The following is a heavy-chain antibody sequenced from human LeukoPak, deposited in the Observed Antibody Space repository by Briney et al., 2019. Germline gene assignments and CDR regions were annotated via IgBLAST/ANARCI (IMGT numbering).Heavy chain of an antibody. J-gene: IGHJ4*02. CDR3: ARWDCSGGNCNSGRRFIDY. CDR2: INPDGTST. Sequence: GGTLRLSCAASGFTFSSYWMHWVRQAPGKGLVWVSRINPDGTSTTYADSVKGRFTISRDNAKNTLYLQMNSLRAEDTAVYYCARWDCSGGNCNSGRRFIDYWGQGTLVSVSS. V-gene: IGHV3-74*01. D-gene: IGHD2-15*01. CDR1: GFTFSSYW.